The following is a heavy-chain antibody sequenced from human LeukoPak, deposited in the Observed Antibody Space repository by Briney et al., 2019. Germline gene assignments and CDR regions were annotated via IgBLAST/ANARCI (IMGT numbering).Heavy chain of an antibody. D-gene: IGHD3-10*02. CDR1: GFTFSSYG. J-gene: IGHJ6*04. CDR3: AELGITMIGGV. V-gene: IGHV3-23*01. CDR2: ISGSGGST. Sequence: GGSLRLSCAASGFTFSSYGMSWVRQAPGKGLEWVSAISGSGGSTYYADSVKGRFTISRDNAKNSLYLQMNSLRAEDMAVYYCAELGITMIGGVWGKGTTVTIPS.